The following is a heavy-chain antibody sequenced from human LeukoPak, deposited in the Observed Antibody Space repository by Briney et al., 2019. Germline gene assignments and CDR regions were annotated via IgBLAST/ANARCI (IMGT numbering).Heavy chain of an antibody. J-gene: IGHJ3*02. V-gene: IGHV3-23*01. CDR3: ARGAIFGVVITRSAFDI. D-gene: IGHD3-3*01. CDR1: GFTLSSYA. Sequence: GGSLRLSCAASGFTLSSYAMSRVRQAPGKGLEWVSAISDSGNTYHADSVKGRFTISRDNSKNTLYLQMNSLRAEDTAVYYCARGAIFGVVITRSAFDIWGQGTMVTVSS. CDR2: ISDSGNT.